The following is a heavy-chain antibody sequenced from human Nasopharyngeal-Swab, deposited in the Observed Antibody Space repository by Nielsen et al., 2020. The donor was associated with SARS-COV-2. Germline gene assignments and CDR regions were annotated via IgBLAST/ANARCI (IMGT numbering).Heavy chain of an antibody. D-gene: IGHD4-17*01. J-gene: IGHJ4*02. V-gene: IGHV3-23*01. CDR1: GFTFTSYA. CDR2: ISGSGSST. CDR3: ARMDYGDFAD. Sequence: GESLKISCAASGFTFTSYAMSWVRQAPGKGLEWVSGISGSGSSTYYADSVKGRFTISRDNSKNTLYLQMNTLRADDTAVYYCARMDYGDFADWGQGTLVTVSS.